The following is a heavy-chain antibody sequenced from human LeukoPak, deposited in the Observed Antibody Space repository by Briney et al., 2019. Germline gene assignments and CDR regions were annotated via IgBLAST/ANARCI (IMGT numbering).Heavy chain of an antibody. CDR1: GGSISSYY. CDR3: ARARGVGAPRLFDY. CDR2: IYYSGST. V-gene: IGHV4-59*01. Sequence: PSETLSLTCTVSGGSISSYYWSWIRRPPGKGLEWIGYIYYSGSTNYNPSLKSRVTISVDTSKNQFSLKLSSVTAADTAVYYCARARGVGAPRLFDYWGQGTLVTVSS. J-gene: IGHJ4*02. D-gene: IGHD1-26*01.